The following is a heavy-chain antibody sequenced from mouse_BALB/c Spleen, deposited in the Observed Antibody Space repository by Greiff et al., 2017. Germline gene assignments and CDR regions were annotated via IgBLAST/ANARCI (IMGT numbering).Heavy chain of an antibody. D-gene: IGHD2-1*01. CDR1: GFTFSSFG. J-gene: IGHJ2*01. CDR2: ISSGSSTI. V-gene: IGHV5-17*02. Sequence: DVMLVESGGGLVQPGGSRKLSCAASGFTFSSFGMHWVRQAPEKGLEWVAYISSGSSTIYYADTVKGRFTISRDNPKNTLFLQMTSLRSEDTAMYYCARNYGNYDFDYWGQGTTRTVSS. CDR3: ARNYGNYDFDY.